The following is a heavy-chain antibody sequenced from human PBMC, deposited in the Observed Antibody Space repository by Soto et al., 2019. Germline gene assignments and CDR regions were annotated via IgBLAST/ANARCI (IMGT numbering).Heavy chain of an antibody. CDR3: ARYGDYESAMDY. D-gene: IGHD4-17*01. Sequence: SETLSLTCTVSGGSIRSYYWSWIRQPPGKGLEWIGYIYYSGSTNYNPSLKSRVTISVDTSKNQFSLKLSSVTAADTAVYYCARYGDYESAMDYWGQGTLVTVSS. V-gene: IGHV4-59*01. CDR1: GGSIRSYY. J-gene: IGHJ4*02. CDR2: IYYSGST.